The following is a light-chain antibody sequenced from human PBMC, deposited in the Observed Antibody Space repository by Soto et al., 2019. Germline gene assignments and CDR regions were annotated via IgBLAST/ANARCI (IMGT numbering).Light chain of an antibody. V-gene: IGKV1-5*03. CDR1: QSISSW. CDR3: QQYNSYSYT. J-gene: IGKJ2*01. CDR2: KAS. Sequence: DIQMTQSPSTLSASVGDRVTITCRASQSISSWLAWYQQKPGKAPKLLIYKASSLKSGVPSRFSGSVSGTEFTLTISSLQPDDFATYYCQQYNSYSYTFGQGTRLEIK.